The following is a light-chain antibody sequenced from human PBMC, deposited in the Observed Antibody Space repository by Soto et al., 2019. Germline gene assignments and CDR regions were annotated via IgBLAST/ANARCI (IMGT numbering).Light chain of an antibody. CDR3: CSYAGSSTWV. V-gene: IGLV2-23*01. Sequence: QSALTQPASVSGSPGQSITISCTGTSSDVGSYNFVSWYQQHPGKAPKVMIYEGSKRPSGVSNRFSGSKSGNTASLTISGLQAEDEADYYCCSYAGSSTWVFGTGTKLPVL. CDR2: EGS. J-gene: IGLJ1*01. CDR1: SSDVGSYNF.